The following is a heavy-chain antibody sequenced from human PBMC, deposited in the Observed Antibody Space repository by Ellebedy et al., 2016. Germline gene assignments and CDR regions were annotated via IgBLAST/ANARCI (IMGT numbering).Heavy chain of an antibody. V-gene: IGHV1-2*02. D-gene: IGHD6-6*01. Sequence: ASVKVSCKASGYTFSDYYIHWVRQAPGQGLEWMGWLNPNSGGTKYAQKFQGRVTMTRDPSISTAYMELNRLRSDGTAVYYCARGGPSSFLGWFDPWGQGTLVNVSS. CDR3: ARGGPSSFLGWFDP. CDR1: GYTFSDYY. CDR2: LNPNSGGT. J-gene: IGHJ5*02.